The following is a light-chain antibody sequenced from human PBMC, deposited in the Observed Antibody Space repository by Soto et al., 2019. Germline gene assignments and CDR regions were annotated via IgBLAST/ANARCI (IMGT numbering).Light chain of an antibody. V-gene: IGLV3-21*02. CDR2: DDT. J-gene: IGLJ3*02. CDR1: NIGSKS. Sequence: SYELTQAPSMSVAPGQTARITCGGNNIGSKSVHWYQQRPGQAPVVVIYDDTDRPSGIPERFSGSNSGNTATLTISGVEAGDEADYYCQVRETNTDHLVFGGGTKLNVL. CDR3: QVRETNTDHLV.